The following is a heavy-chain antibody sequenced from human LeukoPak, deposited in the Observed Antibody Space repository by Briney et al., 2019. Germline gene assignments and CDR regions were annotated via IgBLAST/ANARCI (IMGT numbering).Heavy chain of an antibody. CDR2: IYPRDGST. V-gene: IGHV1-46*01. J-gene: IGHJ4*02. Sequence: ASVKVSCKASGYTFTSNYTHWVRQAPGQGLEWMGMIYPRDGSTSYAQKFQGRVTVTRDTSTSTVHMELSGLRSEDTAVYYCARDQEGFDYWGQGTLVTVSS. CDR1: GYTFTSNY. CDR3: ARDQEGFDY.